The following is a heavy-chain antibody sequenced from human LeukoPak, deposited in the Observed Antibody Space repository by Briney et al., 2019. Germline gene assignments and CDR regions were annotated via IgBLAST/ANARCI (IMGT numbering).Heavy chain of an antibody. V-gene: IGHV1-2*02. J-gene: IGHJ6*03. CDR2: INPNSGGT. CDR1: GYTFTGYY. Sequence: ASVKVSCKASGYTFTGYYMHWVRQAPGQGLEWMGWINPNSGGTNYAQKFQGRVTMTRDTSISTAYMELSRLRSDDTAVYYCARGIVVITLGYYYYYMDVWGKGTTVTISS. CDR3: ARGIVVITLGYYYYYMDV. D-gene: IGHD3-22*01.